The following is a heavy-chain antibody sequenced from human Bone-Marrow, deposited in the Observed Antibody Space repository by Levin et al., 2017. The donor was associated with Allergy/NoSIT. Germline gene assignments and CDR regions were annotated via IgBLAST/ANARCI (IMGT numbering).Heavy chain of an antibody. V-gene: IGHV3-53*01. CDR2: SFSGGNT. J-gene: IGHJ6*03. CDR1: GFSVSSSY. D-gene: IGHD4-17*01. Sequence: GESLKISCAASGFSVSSSYMSWVRQAPGKGLEWVSVSFSGGNTYYGDSVKGRFTISRDSSKNTLYLQMNRLRAEDTAVYYCTRDKDTVTPGFHYYYMDVWGKGTTVTVSS. CDR3: TRDKDTVTPGFHYYYMDV.